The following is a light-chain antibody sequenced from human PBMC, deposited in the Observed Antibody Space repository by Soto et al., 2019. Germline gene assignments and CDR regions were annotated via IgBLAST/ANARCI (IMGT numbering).Light chain of an antibody. Sequence: VVLTQSPATLSASPGERVTLSCSASQSINSNVAWYQQRPGQTPRLLIYGAFTRATGLTARFSGSGSGTVFTLTITSLQSDDFVVYYCQQYNNRPLTFGQGTKVEIK. J-gene: IGKJ1*01. CDR2: GAF. V-gene: IGKV3-15*01. CDR3: QQYNNRPLT. CDR1: QSINSN.